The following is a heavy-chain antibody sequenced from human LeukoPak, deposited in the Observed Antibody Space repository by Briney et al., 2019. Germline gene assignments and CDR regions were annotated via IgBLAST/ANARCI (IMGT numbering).Heavy chain of an antibody. Sequence: GASVKVSCKASGGTFSSYAISWVRQAPGQGLEWMGGIIPIFGTANYAQKFQGRVTITADESTSTAYMELSSLRSEDTAVYYCAKSTGAWELVMGYFDYWGQGTLVTVSS. V-gene: IGHV1-69*13. CDR3: AKSTGAWELVMGYFDY. J-gene: IGHJ4*02. CDR2: IIPIFGTA. CDR1: GGTFSSYA. D-gene: IGHD1-26*01.